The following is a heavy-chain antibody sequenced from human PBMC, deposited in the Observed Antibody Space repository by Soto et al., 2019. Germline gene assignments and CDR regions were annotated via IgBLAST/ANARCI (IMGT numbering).Heavy chain of an antibody. Sequence: GGSLRLSCATSGFTFSTYAMHWVRQAPGKGLECVSAISSNGRSTYYANSVKGRFTISRDNSKNTLYLQMDSLRAEDMAVYYCARDRCTNGVCYAPSDYWGQGPLVTVSS. V-gene: IGHV3-64*01. D-gene: IGHD2-8*01. J-gene: IGHJ4*02. CDR2: ISSNGRST. CDR1: GFTFSTYA. CDR3: ARDRCTNGVCYAPSDY.